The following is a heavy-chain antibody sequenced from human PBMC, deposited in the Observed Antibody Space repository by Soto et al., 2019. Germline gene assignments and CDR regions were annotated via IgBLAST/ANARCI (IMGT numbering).Heavy chain of an antibody. D-gene: IGHD3-16*01. CDR3: ASRPGLEGGPFDF. CDR1: GYTFTTQP. J-gene: IGHJ4*02. CDR2: INPGNGNT. V-gene: IGHV1-3*01. Sequence: QVQLVQSGAEVKEPGASVKVSCKASGYTFTTQPIHWVRQAPGQRLEWMGWINPGNGNTEYSQKFHGRVIITRDTSASTASMELRSLRSEDAAVYYCASRPGLEGGPFDFWGQGTLVTVSS.